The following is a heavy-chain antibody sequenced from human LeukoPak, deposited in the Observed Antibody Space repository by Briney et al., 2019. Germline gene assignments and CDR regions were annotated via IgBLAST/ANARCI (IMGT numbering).Heavy chain of an antibody. CDR1: RGTFSSYG. V-gene: IGHV1-69*05. J-gene: IGHJ4*02. CDR3: ARGELGDSSGFSFFDY. D-gene: IGHD3-22*01. Sequence: SVKVSCKASRGTFSSYGISWVRQAPGQRLEWMGGVIAIFGRVKYGQKFQGRATITTDESTSTAYMELSSLTSEDTGVYYCARGELGDSSGFSFFDYWGQGTLVTVSS. CDR2: VIAIFGRV.